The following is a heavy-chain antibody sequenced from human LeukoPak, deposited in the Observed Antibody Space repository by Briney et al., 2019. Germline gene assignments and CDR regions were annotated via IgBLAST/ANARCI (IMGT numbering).Heavy chain of an antibody. CDR1: GFTFSSYE. Sequence: GGSLRLSCAASGFTFSSYEMNWVRQAPGKGLEWVSYISNRGSTIYYADSVKGRFTISRDNAKNSLYLQMNSLRAEDTALYYCARDTSSSRAFDIWGQGTMVTVSS. J-gene: IGHJ3*02. CDR2: ISNRGSTI. CDR3: ARDTSSSRAFDI. D-gene: IGHD6-6*01. V-gene: IGHV3-48*03.